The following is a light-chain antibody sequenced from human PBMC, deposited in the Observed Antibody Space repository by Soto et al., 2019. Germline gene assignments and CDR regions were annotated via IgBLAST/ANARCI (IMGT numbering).Light chain of an antibody. Sequence: DIQMTQSPSSLSASVGDRVTLTCRASHTISNYLNWYQQKPGKAPKLLIYGAFSLQSGVPSRFSGSGSGTDFTLTITSLQPDDFATYYCQQSYSRWTFGQGTKVEVK. CDR3: QQSYSRWT. CDR2: GAF. J-gene: IGKJ1*01. V-gene: IGKV1-39*01. CDR1: HTISNY.